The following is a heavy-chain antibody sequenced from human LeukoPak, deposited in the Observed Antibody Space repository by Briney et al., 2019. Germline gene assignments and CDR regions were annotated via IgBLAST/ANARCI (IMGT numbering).Heavy chain of an antibody. D-gene: IGHD5-18*01. CDR3: AKDRYSYGFRFDY. J-gene: IGHJ4*02. V-gene: IGHV3-23*01. CDR1: GFTFSSYA. Sequence: GGSLRLSCAASGFTFSSYAMSWVRQAPGKGLEWVSAISGSGGSTYYADSVKGRFTISRDNSKNALYLQMNSLRAEDTAVYYCAKDRYSYGFRFDYWGQGTLVTVSS. CDR2: ISGSGGST.